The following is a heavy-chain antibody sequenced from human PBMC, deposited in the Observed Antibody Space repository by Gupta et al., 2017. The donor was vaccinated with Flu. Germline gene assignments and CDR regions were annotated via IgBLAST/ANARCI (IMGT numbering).Heavy chain of an antibody. CDR1: GGSFISSSNY. Sequence: QLQLQESGPGLVKPSETLSLTCTVSGGSFISSSNYWGWVRQPPGKGLQWIGSIFYSGSTYYNPSLKSRVTISVDTSKNQFSLKLSSVTAADTAVYYCSRPTLTTSGAAFDIWGQGTMVTVSS. D-gene: IGHD4-17*01. CDR2: IFYSGST. CDR3: SRPTLTTSGAAFDI. J-gene: IGHJ3*02. V-gene: IGHV4-39*01.